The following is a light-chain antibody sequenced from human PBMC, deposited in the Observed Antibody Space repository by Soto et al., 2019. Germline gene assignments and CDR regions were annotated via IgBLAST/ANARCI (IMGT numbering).Light chain of an antibody. J-gene: IGKJ1*01. Sequence: TLPLSPGERATLSCRASQSVSSSYLAWYQQKPGQAPRLLIYGASSRATGIPDRFSGSGSGTDFTLTISRLEPEDFAVYYCQQYGSSPQTFGQGTKV. V-gene: IGKV3-20*01. CDR2: GAS. CDR3: QQYGSSPQT. CDR1: QSVSSSY.